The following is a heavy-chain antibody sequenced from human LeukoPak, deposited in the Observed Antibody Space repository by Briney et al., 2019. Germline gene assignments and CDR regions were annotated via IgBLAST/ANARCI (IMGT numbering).Heavy chain of an antibody. CDR3: ARDLYSSGWGYFDY. Sequence: SETLFLTCTISGYSISSGYYWGCIRQPPGKGLEWIGSIYHSRSTYYNPSLKSRVTISLDTSENQFSLKLSSVTAADTAVYYCARDLYSSGWGYFDYWGQGPLVTVSS. D-gene: IGHD6-19*01. J-gene: IGHJ4*02. CDR2: IYHSRST. CDR1: GYSISSGYY. V-gene: IGHV4-38-2*02.